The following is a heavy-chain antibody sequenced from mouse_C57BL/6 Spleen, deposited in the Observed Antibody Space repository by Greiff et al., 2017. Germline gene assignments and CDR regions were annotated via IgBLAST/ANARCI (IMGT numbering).Heavy chain of an antibody. V-gene: IGHV1-52*01. Sequence: QVQLQQPGAELVRPGSSVKLSCKASGYTFTNYWMHWVKQRPIQGLEWIGNIDPSASETHYNQKFKVKATLTVDKSSSTAYMQLSSLTSEDSAVDNCARGNYYGSSDFDYGGQGTTLTVSS. CDR2: IDPSASET. CDR1: GYTFTNYW. J-gene: IGHJ2*01. D-gene: IGHD1-1*01. CDR3: ARGNYYGSSDFDY.